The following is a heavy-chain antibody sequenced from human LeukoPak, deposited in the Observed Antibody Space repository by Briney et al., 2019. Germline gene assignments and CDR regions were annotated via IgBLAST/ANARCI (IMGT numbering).Heavy chain of an antibody. V-gene: IGHV3-23*01. CDR3: GRPTKYWLVRGNGVDV. D-gene: IGHD6-19*01. J-gene: IGHJ6*02. CDR2: IDAGGGDT. Sequence: GASLRLSCAASGFSFSSYAMTWVRQAPGKGLEWVSSIDAGGGDTYHSDSVKGRFTISRDNSMNTLYLQMDSLRADDTAVYYCGRPTKYWLVRGNGVDVWGQGTTVTVSS. CDR1: GFSFSSYA.